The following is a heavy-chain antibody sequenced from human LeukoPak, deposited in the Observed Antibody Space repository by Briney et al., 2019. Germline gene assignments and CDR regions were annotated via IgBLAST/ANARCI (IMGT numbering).Heavy chain of an antibody. CDR1: GGTFSSNS. J-gene: IGHJ4*02. CDR3: ATRASNYYECSGLIDS. Sequence: SVKVSCKAPGGTFSSNSISWVRQAPGQGLEWMGRIIPILGVANYAHSFQGRVTISADKSTNTAYMELSSLRSEDTAVYYCATRASNYYECSGLIDSWGQGTLVTVSS. V-gene: IGHV1-69*02. D-gene: IGHD3-22*01. CDR2: IIPILGVA.